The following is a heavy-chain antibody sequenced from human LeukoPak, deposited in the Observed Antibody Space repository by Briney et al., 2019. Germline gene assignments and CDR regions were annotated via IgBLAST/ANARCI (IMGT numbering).Heavy chain of an antibody. Sequence: SETLSLTCTVSGGSISSYYWSWIRQPPGKGLEWIGYIYYSGSTNYNPSLKSRVTISVDTSKNHFSLKLSSVTAADTAVYYCARRGYSGYENYFDYWGQGTLVTVSS. CDR2: IYYSGST. CDR1: GGSISSYY. CDR3: ARRGYSGYENYFDY. J-gene: IGHJ4*02. D-gene: IGHD5-12*01. V-gene: IGHV4-59*08.